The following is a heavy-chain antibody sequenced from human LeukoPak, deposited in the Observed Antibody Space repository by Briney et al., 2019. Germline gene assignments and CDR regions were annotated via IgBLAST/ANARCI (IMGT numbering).Heavy chain of an antibody. D-gene: IGHD4-17*01. J-gene: IGHJ6*03. CDR3: ATDYGDSGYTDV. CDR1: GFTFSSYG. CDR2: IWYDGSNK. Sequence: PGRSLRLSCVASGFTFSSYGMHWVRQAPGKGLEWVAVIWYDGSNKYYADSVKGRFTISRDNSKNTLYLQMNSLRAEDTAVYYCATDYGDSGYTDVWGKGTTVTVSS. V-gene: IGHV3-33*01.